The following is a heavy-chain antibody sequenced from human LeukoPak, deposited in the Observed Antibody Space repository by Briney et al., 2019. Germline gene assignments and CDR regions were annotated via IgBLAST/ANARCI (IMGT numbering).Heavy chain of an antibody. D-gene: IGHD3-22*01. CDR3: ASRRDSSGYYLHY. CDR1: GASLSDYW. CDR2: VTDGGYT. V-gene: IGHV4-34*01. J-gene: IGHJ4*02. Sequence: SETLSLTCAIYGASLSDYWWSWVRQPPGAGLEWIGEVTDGGYTNYKSSLKSRVSISVDMAKNQFSLRLTSVTAADTAVYYCASRRDSSGYYLHYWGQGTLVTVSS.